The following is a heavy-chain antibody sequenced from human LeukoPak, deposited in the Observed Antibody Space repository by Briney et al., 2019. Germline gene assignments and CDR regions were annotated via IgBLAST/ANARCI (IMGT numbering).Heavy chain of an antibody. V-gene: IGHV3-64*01. CDR2: ISYNGGST. CDR3: ARLAGGSYSDY. D-gene: IGHD1-26*01. CDR1: GFTFSSYA. Sequence: GGSLRLSCAASGFTFSSYAMHWARQAPGKGLEYVSSISYNGGSTFYANSVKGRFTISRDNSKNTVYLQMGSLRAEDMAAYYCARLAGGSYSDYWGQGTLVTVSS. J-gene: IGHJ4*02.